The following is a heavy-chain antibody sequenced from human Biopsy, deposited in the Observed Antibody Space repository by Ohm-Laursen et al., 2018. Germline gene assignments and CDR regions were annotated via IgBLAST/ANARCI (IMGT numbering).Heavy chain of an antibody. CDR2: VYYTGST. J-gene: IGHJ2*01. CDR1: GDSISSYY. V-gene: IGHV4-59*01. CDR3: ARDREYSSEGTFPGYFNP. Sequence: SDTLSLTCTVSGDSISSYYWSWIRQPPGKGLQWIGYVYYTGSTDYNPSLQSRVTISVDTSKNHFSLRLRSVTPADTAIYYCARDREYSSEGTFPGYFNPWARGPWVTVSS. D-gene: IGHD2/OR15-2a*01.